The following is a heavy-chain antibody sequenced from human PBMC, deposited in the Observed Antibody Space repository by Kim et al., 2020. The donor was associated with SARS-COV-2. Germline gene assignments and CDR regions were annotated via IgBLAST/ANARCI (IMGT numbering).Heavy chain of an antibody. V-gene: IGHV3-7*03. Sequence: GGSLRLSCAASGFTFSNCWMSWVRQAPGKGLEWVANIREDGSETYYVDSVKGRFIISRDNAKNSLYLQMNSLRAEDSALYFCVRDWDYWGQGTLVTVSS. CDR2: IREDGSET. J-gene: IGHJ4*02. CDR3: VRDWDY. CDR1: GFTFSNCW.